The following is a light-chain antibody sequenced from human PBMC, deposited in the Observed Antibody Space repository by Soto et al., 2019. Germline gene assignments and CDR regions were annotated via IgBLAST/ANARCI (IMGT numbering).Light chain of an antibody. CDR2: EVS. V-gene: IGLV2-8*01. Sequence: QSVLTQPPSASGSPGQSVAISCTGTSSDVGAYNYVAWYQQHPGKVPKLMIYEVSKRPSGVPDRFSGSKSGNTASLTVSGLQADDEADYYCSSYTTSSIYVFGTGTKVTVL. CDR3: SSYTTSSIYV. J-gene: IGLJ1*01. CDR1: SSDVGAYNY.